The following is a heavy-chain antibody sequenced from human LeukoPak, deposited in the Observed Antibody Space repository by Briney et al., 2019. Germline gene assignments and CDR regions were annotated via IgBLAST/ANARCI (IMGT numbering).Heavy chain of an antibody. CDR1: GFTFSSYA. V-gene: IGHV3-30*04. J-gene: IGHJ4*02. D-gene: IGHD2-2*01. Sequence: PGGSLRLSCAASGFTFSSYAMHWVRQAPGKGLEWVTVMSYDGTNQYYADSVKGRFTISRDNSKNTLYLQMSSLRVEDTALYYCGRGKSPAAVDDWGQGTLVTVPS. CDR3: GRGKSPAAVDD. CDR2: MSYDGTNQ.